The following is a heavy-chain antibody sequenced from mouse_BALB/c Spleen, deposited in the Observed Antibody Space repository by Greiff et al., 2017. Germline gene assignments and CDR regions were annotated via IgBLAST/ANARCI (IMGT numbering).Heavy chain of an antibody. D-gene: IGHD2-10*02. CDR2: IYPGDGDT. Sequence: VMLVESGAELVRPGSSVKISCKASGYAFSSYWMNWVKQRPGQGLEWIGQIYPGDGDTNYNGKFKGKATLTADKSSSTAYMQLSSLTSEDSAVYFCARRGYGNYEAMDYWGQGTSVTVSS. J-gene: IGHJ4*01. V-gene: IGHV1-80*01. CDR1: GYAFSSYW. CDR3: ARRGYGNYEAMDY.